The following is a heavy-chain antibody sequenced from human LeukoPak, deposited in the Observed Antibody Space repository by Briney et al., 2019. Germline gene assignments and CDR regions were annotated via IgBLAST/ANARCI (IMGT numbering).Heavy chain of an antibody. Sequence: GGSLRLSCAASGFTFRNLAMNWVRQAPGKGLEWVSTISDNGRSTHYADSVEDRFTISRDNAKNTLYLQLNSLRAEDTAVYYCARDNYGEDYWGQGTLVTVSS. V-gene: IGHV3-23*01. J-gene: IGHJ4*02. CDR2: ISDNGRST. CDR1: GFTFRNLA. CDR3: ARDNYGEDY. D-gene: IGHD4-17*01.